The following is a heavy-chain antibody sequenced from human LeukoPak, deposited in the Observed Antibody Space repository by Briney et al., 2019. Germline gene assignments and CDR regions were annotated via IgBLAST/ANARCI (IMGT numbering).Heavy chain of an antibody. V-gene: IGHV3-23*01. J-gene: IGHJ4*02. D-gene: IGHD6-19*01. CDR1: GSAFTSFT. Sequence: GGSLRLSCAASGSAFTSFTMNWVRQTPGKGLEWVSSISGTGGNTYYADSVKGRFTISRDNSRNTLYLQMNSLRAEDTAVYYCAKDHGVAVTGMYYWGQGTLVTVSS. CDR3: AKDHGVAVTGMYY. CDR2: ISGTGGNT.